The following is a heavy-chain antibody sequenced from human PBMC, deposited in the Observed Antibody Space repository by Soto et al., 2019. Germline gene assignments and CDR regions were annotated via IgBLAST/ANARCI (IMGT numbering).Heavy chain of an antibody. V-gene: IGHV3-20*04. CDR1: GFIFHDYA. CDR2: LNWSGGST. D-gene: IGHD2-8*01. Sequence: GGSLRLSCAASGFIFHDYAMTWVRQAPGKGLEWVSGLNWSGGSTGYADSVKGRFTISRDNSMNTLYLQMNTLRAEDTAVYYCAKVSSAWYAGFFDLWGQGTLVTVSS. J-gene: IGHJ4*02. CDR3: AKVSSAWYAGFFDL.